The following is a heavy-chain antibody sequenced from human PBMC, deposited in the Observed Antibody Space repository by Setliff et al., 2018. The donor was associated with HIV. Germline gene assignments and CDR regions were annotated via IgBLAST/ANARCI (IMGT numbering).Heavy chain of an antibody. D-gene: IGHD3-10*01. CDR3: ASLWFGELLWQGNYFDP. CDR1: GYTFIKYG. CDR2: INPYNGDT. J-gene: IGHJ5*02. V-gene: IGHV1-18*01. Sequence: GASVKVSCKTSGYTFIKYGITWVRQAPGQGLEWMGWINPYNGDTNYAEKFRGRVTMTTDTSTSTAYMELRSLRSDDTAVYYCASLWFGELLWQGNYFDPWGQGTLVTVSS.